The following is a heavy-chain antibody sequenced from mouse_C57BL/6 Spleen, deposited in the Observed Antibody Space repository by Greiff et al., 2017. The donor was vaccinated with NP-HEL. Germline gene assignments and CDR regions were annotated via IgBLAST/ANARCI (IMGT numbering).Heavy chain of an antibody. CDR2: IYPGSGST. V-gene: IGHV1-55*01. CDR3: ARPLFITTGIY. J-gene: IGHJ2*01. Sequence: VQLQQPGAELVKPGASVKMSCKASGYTFTSYWITWVKQRPGQGLEWIGDIYPGSGSTNYNEKFKSKATLTVDTSSSTADMQLSSLTSEDSAVYYCARPLFITTGIYWGQGTTLTVSS. CDR1: GYTFTSYW. D-gene: IGHD1-1*01.